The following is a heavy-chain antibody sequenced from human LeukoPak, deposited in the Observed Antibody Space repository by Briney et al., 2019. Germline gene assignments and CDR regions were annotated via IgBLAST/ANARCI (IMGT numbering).Heavy chain of an antibody. V-gene: IGHV3-30-3*01. CDR3: AKERITIFGVALRWFDP. D-gene: IGHD3-3*01. Sequence: PGGSLRLSCAASGFTFSSYAMHWVRQAPGKGLEWVAVISYDGSNKYYADSVKGRFTISRDNSKNTLYLQMNSLRAEDTAVYYCAKERITIFGVALRWFDPWGQGTLVTVSS. CDR2: ISYDGSNK. CDR1: GFTFSSYA. J-gene: IGHJ5*02.